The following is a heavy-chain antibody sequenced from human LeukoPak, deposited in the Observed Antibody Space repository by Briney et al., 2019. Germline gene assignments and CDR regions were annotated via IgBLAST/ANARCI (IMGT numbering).Heavy chain of an antibody. Sequence: SVKVSFKASGGNFSSYAISWVRQAPGQGLEWMGGIIPIFGTANYAQKFQCRVTITADESTSTAYMELSSLRSEDTAVYYCARATLGLGSYQPRGTRFDYWGQGTLVTVSS. CDR3: ARATLGLGSYQPRGTRFDY. J-gene: IGHJ4*02. V-gene: IGHV1-69*13. D-gene: IGHD3-10*01. CDR2: IIPIFGTA. CDR1: GGNFSSYA.